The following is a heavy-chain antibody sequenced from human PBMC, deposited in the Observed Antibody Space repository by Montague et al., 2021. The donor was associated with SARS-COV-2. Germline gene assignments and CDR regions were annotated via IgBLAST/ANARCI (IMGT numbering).Heavy chain of an antibody. CDR1: GGSISSTSYY. Sequence: SETLSLTCSVSGGSISSTSYYWSWIRQPPGKELEWIGSIYYSGSTYSNPSLRVRITIRADTNKNQFSLKLSSVTAAATAVYYSASAIVVVTAPNYYGMDVWGQGTTVTVSS. D-gene: IGHD2-21*02. CDR2: IYYSGST. V-gene: IGHV4-39*01. CDR3: ASAIVVVTAPNYYGMDV. J-gene: IGHJ6*02.